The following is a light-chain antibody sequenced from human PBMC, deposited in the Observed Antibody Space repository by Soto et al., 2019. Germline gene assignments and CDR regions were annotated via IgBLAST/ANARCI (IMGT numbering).Light chain of an antibody. CDR2: GAS. CDR3: QQYGSF. J-gene: IGKJ4*01. CDR1: QSVRNSIS. Sequence: EIVFKHSPATLPLSPGERATLSCRASQSVRNSISLAWYQQKPGQAPRLLIYGASSRATGIPDRFSGSGSGTDFTLTISRLEPEDFAVYYCQQYGSFFGGGTMVDVK. V-gene: IGKV3-20*01.